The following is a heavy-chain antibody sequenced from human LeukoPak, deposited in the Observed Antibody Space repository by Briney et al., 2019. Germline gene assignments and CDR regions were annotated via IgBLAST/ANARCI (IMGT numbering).Heavy chain of an antibody. D-gene: IGHD6-13*01. CDR3: AREASGTRRYYYYYMDL. J-gene: IGHJ6*03. Sequence: PSETLSLTCTVFGGPISRNYRSWIRQPAGKGLEWIGRIYSSGDTNYNPSLKSRVTMSIHTSENQFSLKLTSVTAADTAVYYCAREASGTRRYYYYYMDLWGKGTTVNV. V-gene: IGHV4-4*07. CDR2: IYSSGDT. CDR1: GGPISRNY.